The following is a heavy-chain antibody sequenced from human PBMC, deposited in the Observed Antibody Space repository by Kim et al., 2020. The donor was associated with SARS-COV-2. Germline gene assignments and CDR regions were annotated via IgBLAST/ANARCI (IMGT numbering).Heavy chain of an antibody. D-gene: IGHD3-16*01. CDR2: IYYSGGT. Sequence: SETLSLTCTVSSGSISSDDYYWSWIRQPPGKGLEWIGYIYYSGGTFYNPSLKSRLTITVDTSKNQFSLKLSSVMAEDTAVYYVARVGGSCRSLGLFNTWG. CDR1: SGSISSDDYY. J-gene: IGHJ5*01. V-gene: IGHV4-30-4*01. CDR3: ARVGGSCRSLGLFNT.